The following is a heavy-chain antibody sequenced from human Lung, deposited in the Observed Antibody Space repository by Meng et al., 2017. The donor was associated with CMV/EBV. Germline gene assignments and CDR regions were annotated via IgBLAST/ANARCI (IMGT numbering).Heavy chain of an antibody. CDR3: AGGLYDFWSGYYYYGMDV. D-gene: IGHD3-3*01. CDR2: INPNSGGT. J-gene: IGHJ6*02. CDR1: GYTFTGYY. Sequence: VSCKAXGYTFTGYYMHWVRQAPGQGLEWMGWINPNSGGTNYAQKFQGRVTMTRDTSISTAYMELSRLRSDDTAVYYCAGGLYDFWSGYYYYGMDVWGQGTTVTVSS. V-gene: IGHV1-2*02.